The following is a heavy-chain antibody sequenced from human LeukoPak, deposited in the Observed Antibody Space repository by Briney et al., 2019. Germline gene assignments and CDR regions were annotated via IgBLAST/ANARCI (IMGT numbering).Heavy chain of an antibody. D-gene: IGHD3-3*01. J-gene: IGHJ4*02. Sequence: GASVKVSCKASGYTFTSYAMHWVRQAPGQRLECMGWINTGNGNTKYSRKFQGRVTITRDTSASTAYMELSSLRSEDTAVYYCARSRRVLEWLFRPTYYFDYWGQGTLVTVSS. CDR3: ARSRRVLEWLFRPTYYFDY. CDR2: INTGNGNT. CDR1: GYTFTSYA. V-gene: IGHV1-3*04.